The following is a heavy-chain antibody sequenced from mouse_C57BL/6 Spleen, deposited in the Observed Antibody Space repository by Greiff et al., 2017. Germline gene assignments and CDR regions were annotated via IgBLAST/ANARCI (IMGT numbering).Heavy chain of an antibody. Sequence: EVQLQQSGPELVKPGASVKIPCKASGYTFTDYNMDWVKQSHGKSLEWIGAINTNNGGTIYNQKFKGKATLTIDKSSSTAYMELRCLTAEDTAVYYCARGEDSGGPGNWYFDVWGTGTTVTVSS. CDR1: GYTFTDYN. D-gene: IGHD3-1*01. J-gene: IGHJ1*03. CDR2: INTNNGGT. V-gene: IGHV1-18*01. CDR3: ARGEDSGGPGNWYFDV.